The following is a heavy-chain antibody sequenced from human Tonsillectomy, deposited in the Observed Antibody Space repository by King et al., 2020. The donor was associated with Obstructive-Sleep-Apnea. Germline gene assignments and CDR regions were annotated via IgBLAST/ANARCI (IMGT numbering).Heavy chain of an antibody. CDR1: GFTFGDYS. Sequence: VQLVESGGGLVQPGRSLRLSCTTSGFTFGDYSMTWFRQAPGKGLEWVGFIRTKPYGGTTEYAASVRGRFTISRDDSKSIAYLQMNSLKTEDTAVYFCSREPQLRWAGGWGQGTLVTVSS. CDR3: SREPQLRWAGG. D-gene: IGHD4-23*01. J-gene: IGHJ4*02. CDR2: IRTKPYGGTT. V-gene: IGHV3-49*03.